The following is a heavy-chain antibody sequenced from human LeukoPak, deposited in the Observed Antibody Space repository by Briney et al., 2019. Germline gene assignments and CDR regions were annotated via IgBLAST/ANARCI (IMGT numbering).Heavy chain of an antibody. Sequence: GGSLRLSCAASGFTFSTFAMIWVRQPPGKGLEWVSSIFPSGGEIHYADSVRGRFTISRDNSKSTLSLQMNSLRAEDTAVYYCAKADLWGQGTLVTVSS. CDR3: AKADL. V-gene: IGHV3-23*01. CDR1: GFTFSTFA. J-gene: IGHJ4*02. CDR2: IFPSGGEI.